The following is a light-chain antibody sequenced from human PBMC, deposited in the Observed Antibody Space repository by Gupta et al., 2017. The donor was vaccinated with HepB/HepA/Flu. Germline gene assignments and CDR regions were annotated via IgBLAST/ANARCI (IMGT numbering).Light chain of an antibody. CDR1: QNLLYSSNNKNY. CDR2: WAS. V-gene: IGKV4-1*01. Sequence: DIVMTQSPDSLAVSLGERATIDCKSSQNLLYSSNNKNYLAWYQQKPGQPPRLLIYWASTRESGVPDRFSGSGSVTDFTLTISSLQAEDVAVYYFQQEDSSLWTFGRGTKVEIK. CDR3: QQEDSSLWT. J-gene: IGKJ1*01.